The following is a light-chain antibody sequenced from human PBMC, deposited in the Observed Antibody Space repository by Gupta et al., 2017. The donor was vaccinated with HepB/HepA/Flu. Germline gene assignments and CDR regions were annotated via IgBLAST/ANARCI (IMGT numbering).Light chain of an antibody. CDR3: SSYTSSSTLGYV. CDR1: SSDGGGSNY. V-gene: IGLV2-14*01. CDR2: DVG. Sequence: QPGLTQPASVSGPPGQSITISCTGTSSDGGGSNYVSWYQQHPGKAPKLMIYDVGNRPSGVSNRFSGSKSGNTASLTIAGLQAEDEADYYGSSYTSSSTLGYVFGTGTIVTVL. J-gene: IGLJ1*01.